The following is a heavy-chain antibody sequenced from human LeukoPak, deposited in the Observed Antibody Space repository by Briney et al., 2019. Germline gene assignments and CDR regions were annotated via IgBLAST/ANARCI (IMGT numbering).Heavy chain of an antibody. Sequence: GGSLRLSCAASGFTFSIYTMHWVRQAPGKGLEWVSVIYSGDNTYYADSVKGRFTISRDISKNTLYLQMNSLRAEDTAVYHCAKARDDWNDVGYFDYWGQGTLVTVSS. CDR1: GFTFSIYT. J-gene: IGHJ4*02. D-gene: IGHD1-1*01. CDR3: AKARDDWNDVGYFDY. CDR2: IYSGDNT. V-gene: IGHV3-66*01.